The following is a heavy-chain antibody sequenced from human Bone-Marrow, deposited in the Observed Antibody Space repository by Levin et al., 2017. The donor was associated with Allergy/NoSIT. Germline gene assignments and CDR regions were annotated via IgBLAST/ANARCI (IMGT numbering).Heavy chain of an antibody. Sequence: GESLKISCAASGFTFSSYAMSWVRQAPGKGLEWVSAISGSGGSTYYADSVKGRFTISRDNSKNTLYLQMNSLRAEDTAVYYCAKDLVPAAIRGENWFDPWGQGTLVTVSS. CDR1: GFTFSSYA. J-gene: IGHJ5*02. V-gene: IGHV3-23*01. D-gene: IGHD2-2*02. CDR3: AKDLVPAAIRGENWFDP. CDR2: ISGSGGST.